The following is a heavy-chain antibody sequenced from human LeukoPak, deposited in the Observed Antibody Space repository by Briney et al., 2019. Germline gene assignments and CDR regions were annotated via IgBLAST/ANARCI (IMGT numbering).Heavy chain of an antibody. CDR3: ARGPIQSGYDFWSGYYQN. V-gene: IGHV4-4*07. CDR2: IYTSGST. Sequence: PSETLSLTCTVSGGSISSYYWSWIRQPAGKGLEWIGRIYTSGSTNYNPSLKSRVTMSVDTSKNQFSLKLSSVTAADTAVYYCARGPIQSGYDFWSGYYQNWGQGTLVTVPS. CDR1: GGSISSYY. J-gene: IGHJ4*02. D-gene: IGHD3-3*01.